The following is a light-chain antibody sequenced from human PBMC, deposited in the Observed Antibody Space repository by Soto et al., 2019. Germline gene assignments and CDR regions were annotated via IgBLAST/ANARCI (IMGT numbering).Light chain of an antibody. CDR3: SSSAISSTPIYV. Sequence: QSVLTQPASVSGSPGQSITISCTGTSRDVGGYNYVSWHQHHPGKAPKLLISEVRNRPSGISNRFSGSKSGNTATLTISGLQADDEADYYCSSSAISSTPIYVFGTGTKHTVL. V-gene: IGLV2-14*01. J-gene: IGLJ1*01. CDR2: EVR. CDR1: SRDVGGYNY.